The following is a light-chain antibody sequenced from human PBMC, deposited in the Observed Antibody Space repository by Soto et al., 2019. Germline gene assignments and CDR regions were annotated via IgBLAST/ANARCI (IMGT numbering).Light chain of an antibody. V-gene: IGKV3-11*01. CDR3: LQRSNWLPIT. Sequence: EIVLTQSPATLSLSPGERATLSCRASQSVSSYLAWYQQKPGQAPRLLIYDASNRATGIPARFSGSGSGTDFTLTISSLEPDDFAVYYCLQRSNWLPITLGQGTRLEIK. CDR1: QSVSSY. J-gene: IGKJ5*01. CDR2: DAS.